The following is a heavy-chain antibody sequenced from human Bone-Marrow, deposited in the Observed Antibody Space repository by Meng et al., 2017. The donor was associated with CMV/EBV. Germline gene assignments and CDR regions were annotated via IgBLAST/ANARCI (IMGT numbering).Heavy chain of an antibody. CDR3: ARDRLVFFFMGDYYYGMDV. CDR2: IRYDGSNK. J-gene: IGHJ6*02. CDR1: GFTFSSYG. D-gene: IGHD1-26*01. Sequence: GEFLKISCAASGFTFSSYGMHWVRQAPGKGLEWVAFIRYDGSNKYYADSVKGRFTISRDNSKNTLYLQMNSLRAEDTAVYYCARDRLVFFFMGDYYYGMDVWGQGTTVTVSS. V-gene: IGHV3-30*02.